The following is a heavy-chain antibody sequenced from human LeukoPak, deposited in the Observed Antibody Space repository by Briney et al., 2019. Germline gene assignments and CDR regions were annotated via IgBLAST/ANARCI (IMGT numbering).Heavy chain of an antibody. CDR2: IYYSGST. D-gene: IGHD1-26*01. Sequence: SETLSLTCTVSGGSISSYYWSWIRQPPGKGLGWIGYIYYSGSTNYNPSLKSRVTISVDTSKNQFSLKLSSVTAADTAVYYCARDSGSYRGDAFDIWGQGTMVTVSS. CDR3: ARDSGSYRGDAFDI. CDR1: GGSISSYY. V-gene: IGHV4-59*01. J-gene: IGHJ3*02.